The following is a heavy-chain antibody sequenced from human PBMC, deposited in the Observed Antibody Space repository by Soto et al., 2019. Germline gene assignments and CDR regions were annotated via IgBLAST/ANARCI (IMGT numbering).Heavy chain of an antibody. CDR1: RLTLSSYA. Sequence: LRLSGAASRLTLSSYAMSWVRQAPGKGLEWVSAISGSGDATYYADSVKGRFPIFRDNSKNTLYLQMNSLKADDTAVFYCALPTGLDLTVYDYGGPGTLVTFPA. CDR3: ALPTGLDLTVYDY. D-gene: IGHD3-9*01. CDR2: ISGSGDAT. V-gene: IGHV3-23*01. J-gene: IGHJ4*02.